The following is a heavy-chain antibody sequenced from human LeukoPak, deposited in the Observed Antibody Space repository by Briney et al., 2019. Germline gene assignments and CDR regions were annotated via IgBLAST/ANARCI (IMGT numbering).Heavy chain of an antibody. CDR3: AKGRDGDYYFDY. CDR1: GFTFSSYG. V-gene: IGHV3-30*02. J-gene: IGHJ4*02. CDR2: IRYDGSNK. Sequence: GGSLRLSCAASGFTFSSYGMHWVRQAPGKGLEWVAFIRYDGSNKYYADSVKGRFTISRDNSENTLYLQMNSLRAEDTAVYYCAKGRDGDYYFDYWGQGTLVTVSS. D-gene: IGHD4-17*01.